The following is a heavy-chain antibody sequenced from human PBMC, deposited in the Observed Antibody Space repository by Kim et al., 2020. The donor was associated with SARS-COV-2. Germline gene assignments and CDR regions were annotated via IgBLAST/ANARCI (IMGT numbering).Heavy chain of an antibody. V-gene: IGHV1-18*01. J-gene: IGHJ5*02. D-gene: IGHD3-22*01. CDR2: ISAYNGNT. CDR1: GYTFTSYG. Sequence: ASVKVSCKASGYTFTSYGISWVRQAPGQGLEWMGWISAYNGNTNYAQKLQGRVTMTTDTSTSTAYMELRSLRSDDTAVYYCARAREGERLEGYYDSSGPWNPWGQGTLVTVSS. CDR3: ARAREGERLEGYYDSSGPWNP.